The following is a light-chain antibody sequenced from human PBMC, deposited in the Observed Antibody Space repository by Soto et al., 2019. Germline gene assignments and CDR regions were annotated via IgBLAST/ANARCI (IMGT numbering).Light chain of an antibody. CDR2: AAS. V-gene: IGKV1-39*01. J-gene: IGKJ1*01. CDR3: QQSYSTLPRT. CDR1: QSISSY. Sequence: DIQMTQSPSSLSASVGDRVTITCRASQSISSYLNWYQQKPGKAPKLLIYAASSLQSGVPSRFSCSGSGTAVTLTISSLPPEDFATYYCQQSYSTLPRTFGKGTKVEIK.